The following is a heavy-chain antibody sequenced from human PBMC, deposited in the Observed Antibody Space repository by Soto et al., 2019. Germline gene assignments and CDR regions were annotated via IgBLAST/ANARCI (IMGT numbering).Heavy chain of an antibody. V-gene: IGHV4-30-4*01. CDR1: GGSISSGDYY. Sequence: SETLSLTCTVSGGSISSGDYYWSWIRQPPGKGLEWIGYIDYSGSTYYNPSLKSRVTISVDTSKNQFSLKLSSVTAADTAVYYCARDPREYYDSTGYYYYGMDVWGQGTTVTVSS. J-gene: IGHJ6*02. D-gene: IGHD3-22*01. CDR3: ARDPREYYDSTGYYYYGMDV. CDR2: IDYSGST.